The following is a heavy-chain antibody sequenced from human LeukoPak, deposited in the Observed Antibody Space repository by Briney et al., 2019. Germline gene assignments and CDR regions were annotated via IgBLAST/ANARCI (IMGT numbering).Heavy chain of an antibody. CDR2: IYYSGST. CDR3: ARDSGIGGWLERDRLFGFDY. J-gene: IGHJ4*02. D-gene: IGHD3/OR15-3a*01. CDR1: GGSISSSSYY. V-gene: IGHV4-39*07. Sequence: SETLSLTCTVSGGSISSSSYYWSWIRQPPGKGLEWIGSIYYSGSTYYNPSLKSRVTISVDTSKNQFSLKLSSETAADMAVYYCARDSGIGGWLERDRLFGFDYWGQGTLVTVSS.